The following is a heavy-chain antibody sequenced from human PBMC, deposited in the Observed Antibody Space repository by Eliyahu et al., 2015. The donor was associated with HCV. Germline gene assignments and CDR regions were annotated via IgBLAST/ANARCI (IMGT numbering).Heavy chain of an antibody. Sequence: EVQLVESGGGLVQPGRSLRXSCTASGFTFGXYAMSWFRQAPGKGLEWVGFIRSKAXGGTTEYAASVKGRFTISRDDSKSIAYLQMNSLKTEDTAVYYCTRDGLDYGDLPFDYWGQGTLVTVSS. D-gene: IGHD4-17*01. CDR1: GFTFGXYA. CDR2: IRSKAXGGTT. CDR3: TRDGLDYGDLPFDY. J-gene: IGHJ4*02. V-gene: IGHV3-49*03.